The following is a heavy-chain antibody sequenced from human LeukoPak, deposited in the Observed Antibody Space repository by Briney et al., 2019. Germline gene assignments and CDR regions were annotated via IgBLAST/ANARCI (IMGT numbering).Heavy chain of an antibody. Sequence: PSETLSLTCTVAGGSMNNYYWAWIRLPAGDGRGWIGYIYYRGSTNFNPSLKSRVTISVDTSKNQFSLKLSSVTAADTAVYYCARRNSGTYGYAFDIWGQGRMVTVSS. J-gene: IGHJ3*02. CDR3: ARRNSGTYGYAFDI. CDR2: IYYRGST. V-gene: IGHV4-59*01. CDR1: GGSMNNYY. D-gene: IGHD1-26*01.